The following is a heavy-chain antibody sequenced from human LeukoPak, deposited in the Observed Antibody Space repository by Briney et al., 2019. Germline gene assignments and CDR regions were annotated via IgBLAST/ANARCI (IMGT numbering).Heavy chain of an antibody. CDR3: ARDAYSSSWSNWFDP. Sequence: PSETLSLTCTVSGGSISSYYWSWIRQPAGKGLEWIGRIYTSGSTNYNPSLKSRVTMSVDTSKNQSSLKLSSVTAADTAVYYCARDAYSSSWSNWFDPWGQGTLVTVSS. CDR2: IYTSGST. CDR1: GGSISSYY. V-gene: IGHV4-4*07. J-gene: IGHJ5*02. D-gene: IGHD6-13*01.